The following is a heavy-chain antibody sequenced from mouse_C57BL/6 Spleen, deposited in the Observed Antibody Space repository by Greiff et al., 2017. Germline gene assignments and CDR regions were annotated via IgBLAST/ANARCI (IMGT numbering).Heavy chain of an antibody. V-gene: IGHV5-6*01. J-gene: IGHJ1*03. CDR1: GFTFSSYG. CDR3: ARRGGYYNWYFDV. D-gene: IGHD2-3*01. Sequence: EVQLVESGGDLVKPGGSLKLSCAASGFTFSSYGMSWVRPTPDKRLEWVATISSGGSYTYYPDSVTGRFTISRDNAKNTLYLQMSSLKSEDTAMYYCARRGGYYNWYFDVWGTGTTVTVSS. CDR2: ISSGGSYT.